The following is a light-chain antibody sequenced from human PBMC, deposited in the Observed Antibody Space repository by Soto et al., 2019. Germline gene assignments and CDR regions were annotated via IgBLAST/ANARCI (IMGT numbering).Light chain of an antibody. V-gene: IGKV1-13*02. CDR2: DAS. CDR1: QGISSA. J-gene: IGKJ3*01. CDR3: QQFNSYSFT. Sequence: AIQLTQSPSSLSASVGDRVTITCRASQGISSALAWYQQKPGKATKLQIYDASSLESGVLSRFSGSGAGTDFTLTISSLQPEAFATYSCQQFNSYSFTFGPGTKVYI.